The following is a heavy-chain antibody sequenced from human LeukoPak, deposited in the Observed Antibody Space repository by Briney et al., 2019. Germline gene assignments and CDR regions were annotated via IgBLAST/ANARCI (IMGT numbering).Heavy chain of an antibody. CDR3: ARAYDSSGYYYWGKGYNWFDP. CDR1: GYTFTSYG. Sequence: ASVKVSCKASGYTFTSYGISWVRQAPGQGLEWMGWISAYNGNTNYAQKLQGRVTMTTDTSTSTAYRELRSLRSDDAAVYYCARAYDSSGYYYWGKGYNWFDPWGQGTLVTVSS. J-gene: IGHJ5*02. V-gene: IGHV1-18*01. CDR2: ISAYNGNT. D-gene: IGHD3-22*01.